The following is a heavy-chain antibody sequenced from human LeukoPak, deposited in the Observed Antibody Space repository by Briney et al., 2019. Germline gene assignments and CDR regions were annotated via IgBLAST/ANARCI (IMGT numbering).Heavy chain of an antibody. V-gene: IGHV3-48*01. CDR2: ITGTSSTI. CDR3: ARDLVGYGGGFDY. CDR1: GFTFSTYT. D-gene: IGHD5-12*01. J-gene: IGHJ4*02. Sequence: GGSLRLSCAASGFTFSTYTMNWVRQAPGKGLEWVSYITGTSSTIYYADSVKGRFTISRDNSKNTLYLQMNSLRAEDTALYYCARDLVGYGGGFDYWGQGTLVTVSS.